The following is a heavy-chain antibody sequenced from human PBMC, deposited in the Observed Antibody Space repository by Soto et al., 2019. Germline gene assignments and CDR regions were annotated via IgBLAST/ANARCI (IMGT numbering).Heavy chain of an antibody. J-gene: IGHJ4*02. D-gene: IGHD3-16*02. CDR3: ARAIWGSYRYYDY. V-gene: IGHV1-3*01. Sequence: KFQGRVTITRDTSASTAYMELSSLRSEDTAVYYCARAIWGSYRYYDYWGQGTLVTVSS.